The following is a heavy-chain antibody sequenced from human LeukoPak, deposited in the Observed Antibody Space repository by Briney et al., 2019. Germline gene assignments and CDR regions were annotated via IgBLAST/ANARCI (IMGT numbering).Heavy chain of an antibody. CDR3: ARPGGAAAGYFQH. CDR2: IYPGDSDT. Sequence: GGSLQISCKGSGYSFTSYWIGWGRQMPGKGLEWMGIIYPGDSDTRYSPSFQGQVTISADKSISTAYLQWSSLKASDTAMYYCARPGGAAAGYFQHWGQGTLVTVSS. J-gene: IGHJ1*01. CDR1: GYSFTSYW. D-gene: IGHD6-13*01. V-gene: IGHV5-51*01.